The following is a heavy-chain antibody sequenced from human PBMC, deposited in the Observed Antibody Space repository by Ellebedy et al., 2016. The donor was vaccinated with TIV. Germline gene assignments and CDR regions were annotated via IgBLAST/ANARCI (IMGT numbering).Heavy chain of an antibody. J-gene: IGHJ4*02. CDR2: IGSTITTI. V-gene: IGHV3-48*04. D-gene: IGHD5-18*01. Sequence: PGGSLRLSCAASGFTFSSYSMNWVRQAPGKGLEWVSYIGSTITTIYYADSVKGRFTISRDNAKNSLYLQMNSLRAEDTAVYYCARGAERGYTYGSVYWGQGTLVTVSS. CDR3: ARGAERGYTYGSVY. CDR1: GFTFSSYS.